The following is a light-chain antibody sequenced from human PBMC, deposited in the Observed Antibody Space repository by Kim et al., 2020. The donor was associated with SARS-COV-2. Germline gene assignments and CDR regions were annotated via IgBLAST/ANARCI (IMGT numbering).Light chain of an antibody. CDR3: QVWDSSTAV. CDR2: RDS. V-gene: IGLV3-9*01. J-gene: IGLJ2*01. Sequence: SVALGQTARITCGGDKIGNKNVHWYQQKPGQAPVLVIYRDSNRPSGIPERFSGSNSGNTATLTISRAQAGDEADYYCQVWDSSTAVFGGGTKLTV. CDR1: KIGNKN.